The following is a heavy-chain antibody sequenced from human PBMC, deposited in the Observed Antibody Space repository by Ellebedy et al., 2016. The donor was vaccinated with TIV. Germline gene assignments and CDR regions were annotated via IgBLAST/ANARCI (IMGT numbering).Heavy chain of an antibody. Sequence: GESLKISXAASGFTFSSYAMSWVRQAPGKGLEWVSAISGSGGSTYYADSVKGRFTISRDNSKNTLYLQMNSLRAEDTAVYYCAKDMYGRAFDIWGQGTMVTVSS. CDR1: GFTFSSYA. V-gene: IGHV3-23*01. CDR3: AKDMYGRAFDI. J-gene: IGHJ3*02. CDR2: ISGSGGST. D-gene: IGHD3-10*02.